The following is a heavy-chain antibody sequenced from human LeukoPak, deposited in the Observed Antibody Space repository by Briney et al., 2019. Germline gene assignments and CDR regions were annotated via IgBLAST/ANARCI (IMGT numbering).Heavy chain of an antibody. CDR2: IYYSGST. J-gene: IGHJ4*02. CDR1: GGSISSYY. V-gene: IGHV4-59*01. Sequence: SETLSLTCTVSGGSISSYYWSWLRQPPGKGLEWIGYIYYSGSTNYNPSLKSRVTISVDTSKNQFSLKLSSVTAADTAVYYCARSLGCSSTSCYGGWAYYFDYWGQGTLVTVSS. CDR3: ARSLGCSSTSCYGGWAYYFDY. D-gene: IGHD2-2*01.